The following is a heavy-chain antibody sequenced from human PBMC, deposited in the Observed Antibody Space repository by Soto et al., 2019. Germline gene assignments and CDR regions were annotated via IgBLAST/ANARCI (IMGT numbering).Heavy chain of an antibody. Sequence: PSETLSLTCTVSGGSISSADYYWSWSRQPPGKGLEWIGYIYYSGSTNYNSAFKSRVTISVDTSKNQFSLKLNSVTAADTAVYYCARGPRYDPWGWFDPWGQGTLVTVSS. CDR3: ARGPRYDPWGWFDP. CDR2: IYYSGST. V-gene: IGHV4-30-4*01. J-gene: IGHJ5*02. CDR1: GGSISSADYY. D-gene: IGHD3-16*01.